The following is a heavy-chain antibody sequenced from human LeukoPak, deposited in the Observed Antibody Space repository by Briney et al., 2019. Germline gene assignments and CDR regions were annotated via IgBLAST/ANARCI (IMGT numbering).Heavy chain of an antibody. CDR2: ISISSGYI. CDR1: GFTFSSYT. J-gene: IGHJ3*02. D-gene: IGHD5-24*01. Sequence: PGGSLRLSCAASGFTFSSYTMNWVLQAPGKGLEWVSSISISSGYIAYADSLKGRFTVSRDNAKNSLFLQMSGLRAEDTAVYYCARDRRDGYNWDAFDIWGQGTMVTVSS. CDR3: ARDRRDGYNWDAFDI. V-gene: IGHV3-21*01.